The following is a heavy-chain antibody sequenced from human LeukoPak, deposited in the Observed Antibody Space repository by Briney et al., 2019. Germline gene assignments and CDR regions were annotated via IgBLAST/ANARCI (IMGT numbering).Heavy chain of an antibody. CDR3: ATKPYYDSSGSYSPRDNWSDP. J-gene: IGHJ5*02. D-gene: IGHD3-22*01. CDR1: GYTLTELS. Sequence: ASVKVSCKVSGYTLTELSMHWVRQAPGKGLEWMGGFDPEDGETIYAQKFQGRVTMTEDTSTDTPYMELSSLRSEDTAVYYCATKPYYDSSGSYSPRDNWSDPWGQGTLVTVSS. V-gene: IGHV1-24*01. CDR2: FDPEDGET.